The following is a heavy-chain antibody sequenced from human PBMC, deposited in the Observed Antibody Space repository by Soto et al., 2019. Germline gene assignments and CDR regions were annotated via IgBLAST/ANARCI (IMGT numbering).Heavy chain of an antibody. CDR3: ARVTRGRVGESPPSFDC. Sequence: QVQLQVSGPGLVKPSQTLSLTCTVSGGSISSGDYYWSWIRQPPGKGLEWIGHIYYSGSTYHNPSLKSRLTISVDTSKNLFALNLNSVTAADTAVYYCARVTRGRVGESPPSFDCWGQGTLVTVSS. D-gene: IGHD3-10*01. V-gene: IGHV4-30-4*01. CDR2: IYYSGST. CDR1: GGSISSGDYY. J-gene: IGHJ4*02.